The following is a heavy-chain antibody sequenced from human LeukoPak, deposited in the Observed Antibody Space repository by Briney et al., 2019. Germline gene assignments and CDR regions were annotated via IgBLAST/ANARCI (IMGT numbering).Heavy chain of an antibody. V-gene: IGHV2-5*02. D-gene: IGHD3-16*01. Sequence: SGPTLVNPTQTLTLTCTLSGFSLTTSGVGVGWIRQPPGKALEWLALIYWDDDERYSPSLKNRLTITRDTSKNQVVLTMNNMDPVDTATYYCAHRMGMGGFDPWGQGTLVTVSS. CDR3: AHRMGMGGFDP. CDR2: IYWDDDE. J-gene: IGHJ5*02. CDR1: GFSLTTSGVG.